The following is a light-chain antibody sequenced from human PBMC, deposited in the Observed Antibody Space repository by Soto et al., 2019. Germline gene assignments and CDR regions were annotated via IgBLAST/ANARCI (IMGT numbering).Light chain of an antibody. Sequence: DIQMTQSPSSLSASVGDRVTITCRASQTITNYLNWYQQQSGKALKLLIYATDTLQSGVPSRFSGSGSGTDYTLTISSLQPQDFATYYCQQSYNTPQTFGQGTKVDLK. CDR3: QQSYNTPQT. V-gene: IGKV1-39*01. CDR2: ATD. J-gene: IGKJ1*01. CDR1: QTITNY.